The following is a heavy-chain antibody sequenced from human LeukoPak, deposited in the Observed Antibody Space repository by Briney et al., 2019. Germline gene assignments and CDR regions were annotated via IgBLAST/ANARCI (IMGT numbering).Heavy chain of an antibody. Sequence: GGSLRLSCAASGFTFSSYAMSWVRQAPGKGLEWVSAISGSGGSTYYADSVKGRLTISRDNSKNTLYLQMNSLRAEDTAVYYCAKDRVQLWSFFDYWGQGTLVTVSS. CDR1: GFTFSSYA. J-gene: IGHJ4*02. CDR3: AKDRVQLWSFFDY. V-gene: IGHV3-23*01. D-gene: IGHD5-18*01. CDR2: ISGSGGST.